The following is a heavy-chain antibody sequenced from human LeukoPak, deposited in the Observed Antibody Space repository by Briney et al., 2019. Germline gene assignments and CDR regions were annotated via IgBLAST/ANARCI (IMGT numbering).Heavy chain of an antibody. V-gene: IGHV3-21*01. CDR3: ARYYYDSSGYYQKDY. D-gene: IGHD3-22*01. J-gene: IGHJ4*02. Sequence: GGSLRLSCVGSGFTFSSYSMNWVRQAPGKGLEWVSSITSSSSYIYYADSVKGRFTISRDNAKKSVYLQMNSLRAEDTAVYYCARYYYDSSGYYQKDYWGQGTLVTVSS. CDR2: ITSSSSYI. CDR1: GFTFSSYS.